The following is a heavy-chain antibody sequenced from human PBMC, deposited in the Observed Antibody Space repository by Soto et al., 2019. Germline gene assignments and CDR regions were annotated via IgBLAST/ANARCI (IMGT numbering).Heavy chain of an antibody. Sequence: GGSLRLSCAASGFTFSNAWMNWVRQAPGKGLEWVGHIKSKTDGGTTDYAAPVKGRFTISRDDSKNTLYLQMNSLKTEDTAVYYCRGYSGSYTGAFDIWGQGTMVTVSS. CDR2: IKSKTDGGTT. V-gene: IGHV3-15*07. CDR1: GFTFSNAW. D-gene: IGHD1-26*01. CDR3: RGYSGSYTGAFDI. J-gene: IGHJ3*02.